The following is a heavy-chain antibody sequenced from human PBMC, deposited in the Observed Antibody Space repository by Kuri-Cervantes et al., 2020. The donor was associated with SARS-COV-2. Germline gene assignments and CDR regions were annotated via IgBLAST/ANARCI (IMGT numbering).Heavy chain of an antibody. Sequence: SETLSLTCTVSGGSISSYYWSWIRQPPGKGLEWIGYIYYSGSTNYNPSLKSRVTISVDTSKNQFSLKLSPVTAADTAVYYCARGSSPTALIDYWGQGTLVTVSS. V-gene: IGHV4-59*12. J-gene: IGHJ4*02. CDR1: GGSISSYY. CDR2: IYYSGST. D-gene: IGHD6-13*01. CDR3: ARGSSPTALIDY.